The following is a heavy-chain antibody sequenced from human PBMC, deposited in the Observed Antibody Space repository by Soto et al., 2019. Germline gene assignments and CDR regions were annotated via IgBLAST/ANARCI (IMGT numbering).Heavy chain of an antibody. Sequence: QVQLVQSGAEVKKPGSSVKVSCKASGGTFSSYTISWVRQAPGQGLEWMGRIIPILGIANYAQKFQGRVTLTADKVTSTAYKELSSLRSEDTAVYYCARGSYCSSTSGLTNCYYYYMDVGGKGTTVTVSS. CDR3: ARGSYCSSTSGLTNCYYYYMDV. D-gene: IGHD2-2*01. J-gene: IGHJ6*03. CDR1: GGTFSSYT. V-gene: IGHV1-69*02. CDR2: IIPILGIA.